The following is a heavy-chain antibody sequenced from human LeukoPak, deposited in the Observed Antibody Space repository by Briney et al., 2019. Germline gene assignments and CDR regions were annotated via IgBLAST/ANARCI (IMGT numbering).Heavy chain of an antibody. CDR2: MSNDGSNK. J-gene: IGHJ4*02. CDR1: GFTFSSYT. CDR3: ASPSRGGWSHPQDY. Sequence: GGSLRLACAASGFTFSSYTVHWVRQAPGKGLDWVAVMSNDGSNKYYADSVKGRFTISRDKSKNTLYLQMNSLRAEDTAVYYCASPSRGGWSHPQDYWGQGTLVTVSS. D-gene: IGHD6-19*01. V-gene: IGHV3-30*01.